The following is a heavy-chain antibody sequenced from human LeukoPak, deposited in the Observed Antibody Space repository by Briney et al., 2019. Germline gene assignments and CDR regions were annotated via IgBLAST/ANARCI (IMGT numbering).Heavy chain of an antibody. CDR3: ARHNGGQWPVDY. CDR1: GGSISSSGYY. V-gene: IGHV4-39*01. J-gene: IGHJ4*02. Sequence: KPSETLSLTCTVSGGSISSSGYYWGWIRQPPGKGLEWIGSIYDSGSTYYNPSLKSRVTISVDTSKNQFSLKLRSVTAADTAVYYFARHNGGQWPVDYWGQGTLVTVSS. CDR2: IYDSGST. D-gene: IGHD6-19*01.